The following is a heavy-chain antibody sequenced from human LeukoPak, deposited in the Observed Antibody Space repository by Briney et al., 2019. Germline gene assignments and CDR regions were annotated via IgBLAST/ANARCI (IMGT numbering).Heavy chain of an antibody. CDR3: AKPYYYDSSGYYPYDY. CDR1: GFTFSSYA. J-gene: IGHJ4*02. CDR2: ISGSGGST. V-gene: IGHV3-23*01. D-gene: IGHD3-22*01. Sequence: GGSLRLSCAASGFTFSSYAMSWVRQAPGKGLEWVSAISGSGGSTYYADSVKGRFTISRDNSKNTLYLQMNSLRAEDTAVYYCAKPYYYDSSGYYPYDYWGQGTLVTVSS.